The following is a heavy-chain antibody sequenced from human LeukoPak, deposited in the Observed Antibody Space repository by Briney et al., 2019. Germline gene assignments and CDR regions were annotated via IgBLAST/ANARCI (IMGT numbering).Heavy chain of an antibody. D-gene: IGHD2-2*01. Sequence: KPSETLSLTCAVYGGSFSGYYWSWIRQPPGKGLEWIGEINHSGSTNYNPSLKSRVTISVDTSKNQFSLKLSSVTAADTAVYYCARFPVVVVPAATPFDYWGQGTLVTVSS. J-gene: IGHJ4*02. CDR2: INHSGST. V-gene: IGHV4-34*01. CDR1: GGSFSGYY. CDR3: ARFPVVVVPAATPFDY.